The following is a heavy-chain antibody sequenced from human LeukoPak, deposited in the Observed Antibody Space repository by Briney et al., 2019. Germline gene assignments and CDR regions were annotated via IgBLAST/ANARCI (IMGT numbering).Heavy chain of an antibody. CDR1: GFTFSSYS. CDR3: ARGKPSERPQFDP. V-gene: IGHV3-21*01. CDR2: ISSSSSYI. Sequence: GGSLGLSCAASGFTFSSYSMNWVRQAPGKGLEWVSSISSSSSYIYYADSVKGRFTISRDNAKNSLYLQMNSLRAEDTAVYYCARGKPSERPQFDPWGQGTLVTVSS. J-gene: IGHJ5*02.